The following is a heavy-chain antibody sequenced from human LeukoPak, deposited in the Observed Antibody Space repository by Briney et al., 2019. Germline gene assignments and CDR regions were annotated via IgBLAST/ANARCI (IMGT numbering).Heavy chain of an antibody. CDR2: ISWNSGSI. Sequence: GRSLRLSCAASGFTFDDYAMHWVRQAPGKGLEWVSGISWNSGSIGYADSVRGRFTISRDNAKNSLYLQMNSLRAEDMALYYCAKDIRSGRTQNFDYWGQGTLVTVSS. CDR3: AKDIRSGRTQNFDY. V-gene: IGHV3-9*03. J-gene: IGHJ4*02. D-gene: IGHD3-16*01. CDR1: GFTFDDYA.